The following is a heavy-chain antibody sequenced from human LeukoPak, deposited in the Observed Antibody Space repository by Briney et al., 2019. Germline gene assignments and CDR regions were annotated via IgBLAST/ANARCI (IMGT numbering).Heavy chain of an antibody. J-gene: IGHJ4*02. Sequence: PSETLSLTCAVYGGSFSGYYWSWIRQPPGKGLEWIGEINHSGSTNYNPSLKSRVTISVDTSKNQFSLKLSPVTAADTAVYYCARGGIAARLIYWGQGALVTVSS. CDR2: INHSGST. CDR3: ARGGIAARLIY. CDR1: GGSFSGYY. V-gene: IGHV4-34*01. D-gene: IGHD6-6*01.